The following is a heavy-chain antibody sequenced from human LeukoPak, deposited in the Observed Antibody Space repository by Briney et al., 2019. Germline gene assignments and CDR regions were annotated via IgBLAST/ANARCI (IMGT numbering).Heavy chain of an antibody. Sequence: GSLRLSCAASGFTFSSYWMSWVRQAPGKGLEWVANIKQDGSEKYYVDSVKGRFTISRDNAKNSLYLQMNSLRAEDTAVYYCASAQYYDFWSGYNNWGQGTLVTVSS. CDR3: ASAQYYDFWSGYNN. D-gene: IGHD3-3*01. V-gene: IGHV3-7*01. J-gene: IGHJ4*02. CDR2: IKQDGSEK. CDR1: GFTFSSYW.